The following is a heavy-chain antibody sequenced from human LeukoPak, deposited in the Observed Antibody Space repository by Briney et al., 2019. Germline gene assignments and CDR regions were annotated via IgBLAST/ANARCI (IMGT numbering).Heavy chain of an antibody. J-gene: IGHJ6*02. V-gene: IGHV3-33*01. CDR3: ARVGAAAGYYYYYGMDV. D-gene: IGHD6-13*01. CDR1: GFTFSSYG. Sequence: GGSLRLSCAAPGFTFSSYGMHWVRQAPGKGLEWVAVIWYDGSNKYYADSVKGRFTISRDNSKNTLYLQMNSLRAEDTAVYYCARVGAAAGYYYYYGMDVWGQGTTVTVSS. CDR2: IWYDGSNK.